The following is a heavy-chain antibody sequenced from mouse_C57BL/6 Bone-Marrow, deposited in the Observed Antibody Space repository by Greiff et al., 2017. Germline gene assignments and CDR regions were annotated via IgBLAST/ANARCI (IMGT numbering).Heavy chain of an antibody. CDR3: AKIYYGPFDY. CDR2: IYPGSGST. V-gene: IGHV1-55*01. D-gene: IGHD2-1*01. CDR1: GYTFTRYW. Sequence: VQLQQSGAELVKPGASVKMSCKASGYTFTRYWITWVKQRPGQGLEWIGDIYPGSGSTNYNEKFKSKATLTVDTSSSTAYMQLSSLTSEDSAVYYCAKIYYGPFDYWGQGTTLTVSS. J-gene: IGHJ2*01.